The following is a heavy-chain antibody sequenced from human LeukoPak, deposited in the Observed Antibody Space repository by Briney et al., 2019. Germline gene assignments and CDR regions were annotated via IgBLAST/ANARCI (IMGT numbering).Heavy chain of an antibody. CDR3: ARESMVATGPARYYYYMDV. D-gene: IGHD5-12*01. V-gene: IGHV3-21*01. Sequence: GGSLRLSCAASGFTFSSYSMNWVRQAPGKGLEWVSSISSSSSYIYYADSVKGRFTISRDNAKNSLYLQMNSLRAEDTAVYYCARESMVATGPARYYYYMDVWGKGTTVTVSS. CDR2: ISSSSSYI. J-gene: IGHJ6*03. CDR1: GFTFSSYS.